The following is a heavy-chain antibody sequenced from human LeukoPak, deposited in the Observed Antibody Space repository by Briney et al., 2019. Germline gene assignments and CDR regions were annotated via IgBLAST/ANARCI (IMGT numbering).Heavy chain of an antibody. CDR2: ISWNSGSI. CDR1: GFTFDDYG. Sequence: SGGSLRLSCAASGFTFDDYGMHWVRQAPGKGLEWVSGISWNSGSIGYADSVKGRFTISRDNAKNSLYLQMNSLRAEDTALYYCAKTGYYDSSGDAFDIWGQGTMVTVSS. V-gene: IGHV3-9*01. D-gene: IGHD3-22*01. J-gene: IGHJ3*02. CDR3: AKTGYYDSSGDAFDI.